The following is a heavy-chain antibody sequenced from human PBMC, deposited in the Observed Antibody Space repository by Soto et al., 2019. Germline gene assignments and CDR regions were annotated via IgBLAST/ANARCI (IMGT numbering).Heavy chain of an antibody. J-gene: IGHJ3*01. CDR1: GFDFSYYS. CDR2: ISSSSTHI. CDR3: VRDQDAFDH. Sequence: QLVEAGGGLVKPGGSLRLSCAASGFDFSYYSMNWVRQAPGKGLEWVSCISSSSTHIYYVDSVKGRFTITRDNAKNSVYLQMNGLRAADAAVYYCVRDQDAFDHWGQGTRFTVSS. V-gene: IGHV3-21*01.